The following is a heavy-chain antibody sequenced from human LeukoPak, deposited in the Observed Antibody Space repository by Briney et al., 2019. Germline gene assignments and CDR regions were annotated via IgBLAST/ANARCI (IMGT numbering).Heavy chain of an antibody. CDR2: IIPIFGTA. V-gene: IGHV1-69*13. J-gene: IGHJ2*01. Sequence: ASVKVSCKASGGTFSSYAISWVRQAPGQGLEWMGGIIPIFGTANYAQKFQGRVTITADESTSTAYMELSSLRSEDTAVYYCASLRALSSTRSYWYFDLWGRGTLVTVSS. CDR3: ASLRALSSTRSYWYFDL. D-gene: IGHD2/OR15-2a*01. CDR1: GGTFSSYA.